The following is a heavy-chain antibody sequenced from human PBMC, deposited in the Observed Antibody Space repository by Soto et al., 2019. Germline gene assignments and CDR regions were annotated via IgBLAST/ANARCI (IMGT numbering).Heavy chain of an antibody. Sequence: QVQLVQSGAEVKKPGSSVKVSCKASGGSLSNYGISWVRQAPGQGLEWMGAIIPVFGTPNYAQKFQDRVTITADESTTTVYMEVISLTSEDTAVYYCARGDATKIVVTTYYAMDVWGQGTTVTVSS. D-gene: IGHD3-22*01. CDR2: IIPVFGTP. CDR3: ARGDATKIVVTTYYAMDV. J-gene: IGHJ6*02. CDR1: GGSLSNYG. V-gene: IGHV1-69*12.